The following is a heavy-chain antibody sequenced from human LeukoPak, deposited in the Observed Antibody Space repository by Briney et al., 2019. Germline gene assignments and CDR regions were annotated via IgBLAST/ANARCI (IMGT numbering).Heavy chain of an antibody. CDR2: INEDGSKK. J-gene: IGHJ4*02. CDR1: GFTFSSHW. Sequence: GGSLRLSCAASGFTFSSHWMSWVRQAPGKGLEWVANINEDGSKKYYMESVKGRFTISRDNAKNSLYLQMNSLRAEDTAVYYCARDRAAAFDYWGQGTLVTVSS. CDR3: ARDRAAAFDY. D-gene: IGHD6-13*01. V-gene: IGHV3-7*01.